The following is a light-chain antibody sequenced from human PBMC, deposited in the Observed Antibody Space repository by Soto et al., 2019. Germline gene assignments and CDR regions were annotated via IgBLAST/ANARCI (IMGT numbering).Light chain of an antibody. CDR1: SSDVGNYNY. Sequence: QSALTQPASVSGSHGQSITISCTGTSSDVGNYNYVSWYQQHPGKAPKIVIYDVSNRPSGASNRFSGSKSGNTASLTISGLQADDEADYYCSSYTTSSTLVFGGGTKLTVL. CDR2: DVS. J-gene: IGLJ2*01. V-gene: IGLV2-14*03. CDR3: SSYTTSSTLV.